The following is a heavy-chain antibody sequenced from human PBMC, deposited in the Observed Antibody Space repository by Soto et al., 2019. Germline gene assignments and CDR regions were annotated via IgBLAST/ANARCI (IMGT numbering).Heavy chain of an antibody. J-gene: IGHJ4*02. V-gene: IGHV4-30-4*01. CDR3: ARNDFWSGYHIDY. CDR1: GGSISSGDYY. Sequence: QVQLQESGPGLVKPSQTLSLTCTVSGGSISSGDYYWSWIRQPPGKGLEWIGYSYYSGSTYYNPSIKSRVTISVETSKYQCSLKLSSVTAADTAVYYCARNDFWSGYHIDYWGQGTLVTVSS. D-gene: IGHD3-3*01. CDR2: SYYSGST.